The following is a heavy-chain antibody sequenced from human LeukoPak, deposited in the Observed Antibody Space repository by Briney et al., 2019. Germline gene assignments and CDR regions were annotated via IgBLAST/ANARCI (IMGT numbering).Heavy chain of an antibody. CDR2: ISGSGGST. J-gene: IGHJ3*02. CDR3: ARGPPDAFDI. V-gene: IGHV3-23*01. Sequence: GGSLRLSCAASGFTFSSYAMSWVRQAPGKGLEWVSAISGSGGSTYYADSVKGRFTISRDNAKNSLYLQMNSLRAEDTAVYYCARGPPDAFDIWGQGTMVTVSS. CDR1: GFTFSSYA.